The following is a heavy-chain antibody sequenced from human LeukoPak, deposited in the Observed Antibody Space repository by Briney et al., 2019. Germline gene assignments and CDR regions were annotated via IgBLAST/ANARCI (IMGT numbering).Heavy chain of an antibody. CDR3: ARNPHDAFDI. Sequence: SETLSLTCTVSGGSISSYYWSWIRQPAGKGLGWIGRIYTSGSTNYNPSLKSRVTMSVDTSKNQFSLKLSSVTAADTAVYYCARNPHDAFDIWGQGTMVTVSS. J-gene: IGHJ3*02. CDR1: GGSISSYY. CDR2: IYTSGST. V-gene: IGHV4-4*07.